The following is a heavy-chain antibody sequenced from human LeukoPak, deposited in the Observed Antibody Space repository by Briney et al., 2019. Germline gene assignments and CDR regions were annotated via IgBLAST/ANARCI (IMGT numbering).Heavy chain of an antibody. V-gene: IGHV4-4*07. CDR3: ARGIAAAGMVYYFDY. CDR1: GGSISSYY. J-gene: IGHJ4*02. D-gene: IGHD6-13*01. CDR2: IYTSGST. Sequence: PSETLSPTCTVSGGSISSYYWSWIRQPAGKGLEWIGRIYTSGSTNYNPSLKSRVTMSVDTSKNQFSLKLSSVTAADTAVYYCARGIAAAGMVYYFDYWGQGTLVTVSS.